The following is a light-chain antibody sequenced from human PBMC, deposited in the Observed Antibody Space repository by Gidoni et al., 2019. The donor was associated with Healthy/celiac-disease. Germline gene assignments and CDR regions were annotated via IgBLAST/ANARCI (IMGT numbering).Light chain of an antibody. CDR3: QKYNSALFT. CDR1: QGISNY. J-gene: IGKJ3*01. CDR2: AAY. Sequence: DIQMTQSPSSLSASVGDRVTITCRASQGISNYLAWYQQKPGKVPKLLIYAAYTLQSGVPSRFSGSGSGTEFTLTISSLQPEDVATYYCQKYNSALFTFGPGTKVDIK. V-gene: IGKV1-27*01.